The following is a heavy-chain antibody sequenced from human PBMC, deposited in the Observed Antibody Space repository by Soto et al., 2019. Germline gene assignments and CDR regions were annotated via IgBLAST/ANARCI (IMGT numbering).Heavy chain of an antibody. Sequence: EVQLVESGGGLVQPGGSLRLSCAASGFTFSSYWMHWVRQAPGKGLVWVSRINSDGSSTSYADSVKGRFTISRDNAQNTLYLQMNSQRAEDTAVYYCARERGKAAAVHFDYWGQGTLVTVSS. CDR1: GFTFSSYW. D-gene: IGHD6-13*01. V-gene: IGHV3-74*01. J-gene: IGHJ4*02. CDR2: INSDGSST. CDR3: ARERGKAAAVHFDY.